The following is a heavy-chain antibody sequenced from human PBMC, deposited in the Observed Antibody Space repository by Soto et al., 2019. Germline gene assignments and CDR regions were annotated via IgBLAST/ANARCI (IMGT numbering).Heavy chain of an antibody. CDR1: GGSISSGGYY. Sequence: SETLSLTCTVSGGSISSGGYYWSWIRQHPGKGLEWIGYIYYSGSTYYNPSLKSRVTISVDTSKNQFSLKLSSVTAADTAVYYCASEEWELIGGYFQHWGQGTLVTVSS. CDR2: IYYSGST. J-gene: IGHJ1*01. V-gene: IGHV4-31*03. D-gene: IGHD1-26*01. CDR3: ASEEWELIGGYFQH.